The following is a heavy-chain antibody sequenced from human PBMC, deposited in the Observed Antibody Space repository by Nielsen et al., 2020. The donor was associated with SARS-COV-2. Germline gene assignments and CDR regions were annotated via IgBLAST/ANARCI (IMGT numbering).Heavy chain of an antibody. V-gene: IGHV1-46*01. CDR3: ARAPGSDYDILTGYYRGLSDY. J-gene: IGHJ4*02. D-gene: IGHD3-9*01. Sequence: ASVKVSCKASGYTFTSYYMHWVRQAPGQGLEWMGIINPSGGSTSYAQKFQGRVTMTRDTSTSTVYMELSSLRSDDTAVYYCARAPGSDYDILTGYYRGLSDYWGQGTLVTVSS. CDR1: GYTFTSYY. CDR2: INPSGGST.